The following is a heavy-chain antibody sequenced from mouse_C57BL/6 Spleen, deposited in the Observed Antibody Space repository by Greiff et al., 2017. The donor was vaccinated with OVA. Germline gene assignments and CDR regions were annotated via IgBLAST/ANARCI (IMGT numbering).Heavy chain of an antibody. J-gene: IGHJ4*01. Sequence: EVHLVESGPDLVKPGDSVKISCKASGYSFTGYFMNWVMQSHGKSLEWIGRINPYNGDTFYNQKFKGKATLTVDKSSSTAHMELRSLTSEDSAVYYCARKGYDSYAMDYWGQGTSVTVSS. V-gene: IGHV1-20*01. CDR2: INPYNGDT. D-gene: IGHD2-2*01. CDR1: GYSFTGYF. CDR3: ARKGYDSYAMDY.